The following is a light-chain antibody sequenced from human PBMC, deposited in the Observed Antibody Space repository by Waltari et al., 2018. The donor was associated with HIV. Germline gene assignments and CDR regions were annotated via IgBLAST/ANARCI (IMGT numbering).Light chain of an antibody. Sequence: QSALTQPASVSGSPGQSITIPCTATSSAVVDFESVSWYQHHPGKAPRLLIYDVTKRPSGVCSRFSGSKSGNTASLTISGLQSEDEADFYCCADISGSALVFGGGTKVTVL. V-gene: IGLV2-14*03. CDR1: SSAVVDFES. J-gene: IGLJ3*02. CDR2: DVT. CDR3: CADISGSALV.